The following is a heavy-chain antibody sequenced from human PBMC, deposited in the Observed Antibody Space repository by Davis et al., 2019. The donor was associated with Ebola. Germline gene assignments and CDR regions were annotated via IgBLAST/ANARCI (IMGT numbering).Heavy chain of an antibody. CDR1: GGSISSSSYY. J-gene: IGHJ5*02. V-gene: IGHV4-39*01. Sequence: SETLSLTCTVSGGSISSSSYYWGWIRQPPGKGLEWIGSIYYSGSTYYNPSLKSRVTISVDTSKNQFSLKLGSVTAADTAVYYCARVLLWFGELPNWFDPWGQGTLVTVSS. D-gene: IGHD3-10*01. CDR2: IYYSGST. CDR3: ARVLLWFGELPNWFDP.